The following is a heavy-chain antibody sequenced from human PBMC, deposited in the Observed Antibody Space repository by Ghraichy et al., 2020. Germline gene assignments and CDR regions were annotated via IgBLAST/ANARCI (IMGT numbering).Heavy chain of an antibody. J-gene: IGHJ4*02. D-gene: IGHD3-16*02. Sequence: GGSLRLSCAASGFTFDDYTMHWVRQAPGKGLEWVSLISWDGGSTYYADSVKGRFTISRDNSKNSLYLQMNSLRTEDTALYYCAKDSGPPGIGRGVIVRGGYFDYWGQGTLVTVSS. V-gene: IGHV3-43*01. CDR1: GFTFDDYT. CDR3: AKDSGPPGIGRGVIVRGGYFDY. CDR2: ISWDGGST.